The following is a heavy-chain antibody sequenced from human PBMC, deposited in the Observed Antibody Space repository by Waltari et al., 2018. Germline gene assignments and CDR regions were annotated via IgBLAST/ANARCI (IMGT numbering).Heavy chain of an antibody. CDR2: IWYDGSIK. V-gene: IGHV3-33*07. Sequence: QVQLQESGPRLVTPSETLSLNCAVSGYSISSGYYWDWIRQPPGKGLEWVAIIWYDGSIKYYADSVKGRFTISRDNSKNTLYLQMNSLRAEDTAVYYCARGPPQAFCGDDCSYYFDYWGQGTLVTVSS. CDR1: GYSISSGYY. D-gene: IGHD2-21*02. J-gene: IGHJ4*02. CDR3: ARGPPQAFCGDDCSYYFDY.